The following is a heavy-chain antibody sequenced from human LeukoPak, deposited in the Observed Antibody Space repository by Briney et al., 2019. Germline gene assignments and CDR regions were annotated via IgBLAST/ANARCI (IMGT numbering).Heavy chain of an antibody. CDR3: AGVGIAAAGSYARGWFDP. CDR1: GGSISSYY. V-gene: IGHV4-4*07. CDR2: IYTSGST. J-gene: IGHJ5*02. Sequence: SETLSLTCTVSGGSISSYYWSWIRQPAGKGLEWIGRIYTSGSTNYNPSLKSRVTMSVDTSKNQFSLKLSSVTAADTAVYYCAGVGIAAAGSYARGWFDPWGQGTLVTVSS. D-gene: IGHD6-13*01.